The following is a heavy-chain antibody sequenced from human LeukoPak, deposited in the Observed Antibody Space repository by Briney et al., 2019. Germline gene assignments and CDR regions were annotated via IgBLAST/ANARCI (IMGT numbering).Heavy chain of an antibody. CDR3: ARAGSYGYTVNPAEYYYYYMDV. CDR1: GGSISSYY. J-gene: IGHJ6*03. V-gene: IGHV4-4*07. CDR2: IYTSGST. Sequence: SETLSLTCTVSGGSISSYYWSWIRQPAGKGLEWIGRIYTSGSTNYNPSLKSRVTMSVDTSKNQFSLKLSSVTAADTAVYYCARAGSYGYTVNPAEYYYYYMDVWGKGTTVTVSS. D-gene: IGHD5-18*01.